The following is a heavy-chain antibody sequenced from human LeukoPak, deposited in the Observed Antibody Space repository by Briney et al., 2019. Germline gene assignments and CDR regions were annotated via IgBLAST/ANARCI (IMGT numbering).Heavy chain of an antibody. CDR1: GYTFTSYG. CDR3: ARVKSGYDFWSGYPLGTAGYYYYYMDV. Sequence: GASVKVSCKASGYTFTSYGISWVRQAPGQGLEWMGWISAYNGNTNYEQKLQGRVTMTTDTSTSTAYMELRSLRSDDTAVYYCARVKSGYDFWSGYPLGTAGYYYYYMDVWGKGTTVTVSS. V-gene: IGHV1-18*01. J-gene: IGHJ6*03. D-gene: IGHD3-3*01. CDR2: ISAYNGNT.